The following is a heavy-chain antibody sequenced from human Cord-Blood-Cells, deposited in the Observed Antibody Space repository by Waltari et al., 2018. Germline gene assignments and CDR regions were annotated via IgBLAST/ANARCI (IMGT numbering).Heavy chain of an antibody. CDR1: GFTFRSYA. CDR3: VNTTTAY. J-gene: IGHJ4*02. D-gene: IGHD5-12*01. CDR2: ISYDGSNK. Sequence: QVQLVESGGGVVQPGRSLRLPCAASGFTFRSYAMHWVRQAPGKGLEWVAVISYDGSNKYYADSVKGRFTISRDNSKNTLYLQMNSLRAEDTAVYYCVNTTTAYWGQGTLVTVSS. V-gene: IGHV3-30-3*01.